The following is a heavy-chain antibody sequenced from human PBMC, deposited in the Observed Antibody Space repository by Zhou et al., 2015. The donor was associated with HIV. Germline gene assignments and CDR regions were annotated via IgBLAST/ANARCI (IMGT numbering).Heavy chain of an antibody. D-gene: IGHD3-16*01. CDR2: INAGNGNT. V-gene: IGHV1-3*05. CDR3: ARDKGLRGYFQH. J-gene: IGHJ1*01. CDR1: GYTFTSYA. Sequence: QVQLVQSGAEEKKPGASVKVSCKASGYTFTSYAMHWVRQAPGQRLEWMGWINAGNGNTKXSQKFQGRVTITRDTSASTAYMELSSLRSEDTAVYYCARDKGLRGYFQHWGQGTLVTVSS.